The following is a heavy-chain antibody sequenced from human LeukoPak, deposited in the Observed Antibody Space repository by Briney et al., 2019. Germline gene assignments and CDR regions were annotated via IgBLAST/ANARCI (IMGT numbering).Heavy chain of an antibody. CDR1: GYTFTGSF. J-gene: IGHJ6*02. V-gene: IGHV1-2*02. CDR3: AKEGGAYNNRGMDV. CDR2: INPKSGTT. D-gene: IGHD1-1*01. Sequence: GASVKVSCKASGYTFTGSFVNWVRQAPGQGLKWTGWINPKSGTTNYAQSFQGRVTMTRDTSISTAYLELTRLSSDDTAVYYCAKEGGAYNNRGMDVWGLGTTVTVSS.